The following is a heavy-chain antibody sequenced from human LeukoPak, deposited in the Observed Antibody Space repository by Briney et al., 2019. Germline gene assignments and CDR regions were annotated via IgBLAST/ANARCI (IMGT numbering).Heavy chain of an antibody. D-gene: IGHD3-9*01. CDR1: GGSFSGYY. CDR3: ARHGGLRYFVH. Sequence: SETLSLTCAVYGGSFSGYYWSWIRQPPGKGLEWIGEINHSGSTNYNPSLKSRVTISVDTSKNQFSLKLSSVTAADTAVYYCARHGGLRYFVHWGQGTLVTVSS. CDR2: INHSGST. V-gene: IGHV4-34*01. J-gene: IGHJ4*02.